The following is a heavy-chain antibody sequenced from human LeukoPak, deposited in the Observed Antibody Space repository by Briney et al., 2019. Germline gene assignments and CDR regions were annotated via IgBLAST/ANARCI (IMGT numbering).Heavy chain of an antibody. V-gene: IGHV1-2*06. CDR1: GYTFTGYY. CDR2: INPNSGGT. CDR3: ARSPGGWLLGFYFDY. J-gene: IGHJ4*02. D-gene: IGHD2-15*01. Sequence: ASVTVSCKASGYTFTGYYMHWVRQAPGQGLEWMGRINPNSGGTNYAQKFQGRVTMTRDTSISTAYMELSRLRSDDTAVYYCARSPGGWLLGFYFDYWGQGTLVTVSS.